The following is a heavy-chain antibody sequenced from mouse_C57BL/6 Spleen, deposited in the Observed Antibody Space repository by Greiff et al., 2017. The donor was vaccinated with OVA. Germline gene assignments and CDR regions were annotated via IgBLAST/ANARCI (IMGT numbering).Heavy chain of an antibody. Sequence: VHLVESGPELVKPGASVKISCKASGYAFSSSWMNWVKQRPGKGLEWIGRIYPGDGDTNYNGKFKGKATLTADKSSSTAYMQLSSLTSEDSAVYFCAGYYGSSYGFAYWGQGTLVTVSA. CDR2: IYPGDGDT. V-gene: IGHV1-82*01. CDR3: AGYYGSSYGFAY. CDR1: GYAFSSSW. J-gene: IGHJ3*01. D-gene: IGHD1-1*01.